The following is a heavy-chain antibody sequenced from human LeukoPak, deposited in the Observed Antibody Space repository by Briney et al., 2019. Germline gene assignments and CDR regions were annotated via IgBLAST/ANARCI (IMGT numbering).Heavy chain of an antibody. CDR3: ARDVRGYYHDM. V-gene: IGHV3-48*01. CDR1: GFTFSSYS. D-gene: IGHD3-22*01. Sequence: GGSLRLSCAASGFTFSSYSMNWVRQAPGKGLEWVSYISSSSSTIYYADSVKGRFTISRDNAKNSLYLQMNSLRAEDTAVYYCARDVRGYYHDMWGQGTLVTVSS. CDR2: ISSSSSTI. J-gene: IGHJ4*02.